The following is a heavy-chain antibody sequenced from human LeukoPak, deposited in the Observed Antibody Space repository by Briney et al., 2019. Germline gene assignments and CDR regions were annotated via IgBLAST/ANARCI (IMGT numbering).Heavy chain of an antibody. J-gene: IGHJ6*02. Sequence: ASVKVSCKASGYAFTSYDINWVRQATGQGLEWMGWMNPNSGNTGYAQKFQGRVTMTRNTSISTAYMELSSLRSEDTAVYYCARASDIVLMVYAPAHYYGMDVWGQGTTVTVSS. D-gene: IGHD2-8*01. CDR3: ARASDIVLMVYAPAHYYGMDV. CDR2: MNPNSGNT. CDR1: GYAFTSYD. V-gene: IGHV1-8*01.